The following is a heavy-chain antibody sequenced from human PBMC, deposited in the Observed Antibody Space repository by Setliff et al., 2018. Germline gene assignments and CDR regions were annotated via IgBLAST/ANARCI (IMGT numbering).Heavy chain of an antibody. CDR2: INSDGSST. CDR3: ARDRGQVTVNNRYGFYYYGMDV. J-gene: IGHJ6*02. CDR1: GFTFSRKW. D-gene: IGHD3-16*02. V-gene: IGHV3-74*01. Sequence: PGGSLRLSCAASGFTFSRKWMHWVRQAPGKGLVWVSRINSDGSSTSYADSVKGRFTISRDNAKNTLYLQMNSLGAEDTAVYFCARDRGQVTVNNRYGFYYYGMDVWGQGTT.